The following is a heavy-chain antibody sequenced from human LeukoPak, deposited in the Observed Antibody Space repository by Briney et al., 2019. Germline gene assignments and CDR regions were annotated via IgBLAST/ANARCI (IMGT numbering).Heavy chain of an antibody. CDR3: ARGGIITSYAFEI. J-gene: IGHJ3*02. Sequence: PGGSLRLSCAAPGFTFSTYAISWVRQAPGKGLEWVSCISSTSNYIFYADSVRGRFTISRDNAKNSLYLQMDSLRAEDTAVYYCARGGIITSYAFEIWGQGAMVTVSS. CDR2: ISSTSNYI. D-gene: IGHD1-26*01. V-gene: IGHV3-21*01. CDR1: GFTFSTYA.